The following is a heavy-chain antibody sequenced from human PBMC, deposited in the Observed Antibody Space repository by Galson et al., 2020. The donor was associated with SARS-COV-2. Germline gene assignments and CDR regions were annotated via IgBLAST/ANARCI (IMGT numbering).Heavy chain of an antibody. J-gene: IGHJ4*02. Sequence: SQTLSLTCAVSGGSISNSGGYSWSWIRQPPGKGLEWIGYIFHSGTTYYNPSLMSRVTISLDTSKNQFSLKLTSVTAADTAVYYCARSKASGGDRYFDYWGQGTLVTVSS. CDR2: IFHSGTT. V-gene: IGHV4-30-2*01. D-gene: IGHD4-17*01. CDR3: ARSKASGGDRYFDY. CDR1: GGSISNSGGYS.